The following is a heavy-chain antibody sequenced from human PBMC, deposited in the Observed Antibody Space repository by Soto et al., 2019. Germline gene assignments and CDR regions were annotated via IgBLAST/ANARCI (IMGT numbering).Heavy chain of an antibody. J-gene: IGHJ5*02. Sequence: GGSLRLSCAASGFTFSSYWMHWVRQAPGKGLVWVSRINSDGSSTSYADSVKGRFTISRDNAKNTLYLQMNSLRAEDTAVYYCAREVDIVVVVAATGNWFDPWGQGTLVTVSS. D-gene: IGHD2-15*01. CDR3: AREVDIVVVVAATGNWFDP. V-gene: IGHV3-74*01. CDR1: GFTFSSYW. CDR2: INSDGSST.